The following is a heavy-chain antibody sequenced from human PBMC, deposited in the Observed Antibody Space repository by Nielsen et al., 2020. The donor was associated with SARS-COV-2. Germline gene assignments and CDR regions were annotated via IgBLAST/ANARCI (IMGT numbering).Heavy chain of an antibody. J-gene: IGHJ4*02. V-gene: IGHV4-59*01. Sequence: SDTLSPTCPVSSASISNYYWSWIRQPPGKGLEWIGYVYSSGSTDCNPSLKSRVTMSLDTFRNQFSLKLNSVTPADTAVYYCARRWSNYDPFDYWGQGSRVTVSS. D-gene: IGHD1-26*01. CDR2: VYSSGST. CDR3: ARRWSNYDPFDY. CDR1: SASISNYY.